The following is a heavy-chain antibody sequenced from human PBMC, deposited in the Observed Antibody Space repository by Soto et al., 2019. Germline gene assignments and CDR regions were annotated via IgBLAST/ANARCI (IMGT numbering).Heavy chain of an antibody. CDR1: GGSISSSSYY. D-gene: IGHD3-3*01. CDR3: ARHSPAISISDH. J-gene: IGHJ4*02. V-gene: IGHV4-39*01. Sequence: SETLSLTCTVSGGSISSSSYYWGWIREAPGKGLEWIGSIYYSGSTYYNPSLKSRVTISVDTSKNQFSLKLNSVTAADTAVYYCARHSPAISISDHWGQGTLVTVSS. CDR2: IYYSGST.